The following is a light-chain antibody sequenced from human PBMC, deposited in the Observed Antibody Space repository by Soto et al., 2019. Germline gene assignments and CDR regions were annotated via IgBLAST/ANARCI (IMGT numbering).Light chain of an antibody. V-gene: IGLV2-23*01. CDR2: EGS. J-gene: IGLJ3*02. CDR1: SSDVGSYNL. Sequence: QSALAQPACVSLSPGQSITISCTGTSSDVGSYNLVSWYQQHPGKAPKLMIYEGSKRPSGVSNRFSGSKSGNTASLTISGLQAEDEADYYCCSYAGTYTWVFGGGTKVTVL. CDR3: CSYAGTYTWV.